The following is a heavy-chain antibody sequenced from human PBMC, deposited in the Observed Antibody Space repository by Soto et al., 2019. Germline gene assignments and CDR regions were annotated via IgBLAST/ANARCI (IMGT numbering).Heavy chain of an antibody. CDR1: GFTFRNYA. J-gene: IGHJ4*02. Sequence: EVQLLESGGGLVQPGGSLRLLCAASGFTFRNYAMTWVRQAPGKGLEWVSTITGAGDTYFADTVKGRFTISRDISKSTLVLQMDSLRAEDTAVYYCARTDKYDSQSTGWANRFDSWGQGTLVTVSS. CDR2: ITGAGDT. D-gene: IGHD2-8*02. V-gene: IGHV3-23*01. CDR3: ARTDKYDSQSTGWANRFDS.